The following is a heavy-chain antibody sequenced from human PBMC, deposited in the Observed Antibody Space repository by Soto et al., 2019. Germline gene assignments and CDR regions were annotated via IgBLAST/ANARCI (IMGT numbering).Heavy chain of an antibody. Sequence: ASVKVSCKASGYTFTSYDINWVRQATGQGLEWMGWMNPNSGNTGYAQKFQGRVTMTRNTSISTAYMELSSLRSEDTAVYYCAVLDTIFGVVIIGWGQGTLVTVSS. CDR1: GYTFTSYD. D-gene: IGHD3-3*01. CDR2: MNPNSGNT. J-gene: IGHJ4*02. V-gene: IGHV1-8*01. CDR3: AVLDTIFGVVIIG.